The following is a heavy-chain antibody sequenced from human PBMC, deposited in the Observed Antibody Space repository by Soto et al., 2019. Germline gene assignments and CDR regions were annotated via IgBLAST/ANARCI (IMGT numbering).Heavy chain of an antibody. CDR1: GGSISGSNW. V-gene: IGHV4-4*02. Sequence: PSETLSLTCAVSGGSISGSNWWSWVRQPPGKGLEWIGEIYHSGSTNYNPSLKSRVTISVDKSKNQFSLKLSSVTAADTAVYYCATYYYDSSGFYYFDYWGQGTLVTVSS. J-gene: IGHJ4*02. CDR2: IYHSGST. D-gene: IGHD3-22*01. CDR3: ATYYYDSSGFYYFDY.